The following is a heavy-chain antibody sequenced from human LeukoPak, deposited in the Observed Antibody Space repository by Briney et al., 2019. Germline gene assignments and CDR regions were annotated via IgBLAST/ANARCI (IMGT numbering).Heavy chain of an antibody. D-gene: IGHD6-13*01. Sequence: SETQSLTCAVSGASISSYYWSWIRQPPGKGLEWIGHFYYSGSTNYNPSLKSRVTISVDTSKYQFSLNLSSVTAADTAVYYCARDGGYPLGAFDIWGQGTMVTVSS. J-gene: IGHJ3*02. CDR2: FYYSGST. CDR1: GASISSYY. CDR3: ARDGGYPLGAFDI. V-gene: IGHV4-59*01.